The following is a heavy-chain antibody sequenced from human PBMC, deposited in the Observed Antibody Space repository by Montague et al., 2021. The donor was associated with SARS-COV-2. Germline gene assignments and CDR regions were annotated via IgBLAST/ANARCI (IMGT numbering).Heavy chain of an antibody. J-gene: IGHJ3*02. CDR3: VRDHPYGGPRGAYDI. CDR1: GGSITGYY. D-gene: IGHD4-23*01. V-gene: IGHV4-59*01. CDR2: IYDCGAV. Sequence: SETLSLTCTVSGGSITGYYWSWLRQSPGKGLEWIAYIYDCGAVNYNPSLGSRVTISTDTSKNQLSLKVNSVTAADTAVYYCVRDHPYGGPRGAYDIWGQGTVVTVSS.